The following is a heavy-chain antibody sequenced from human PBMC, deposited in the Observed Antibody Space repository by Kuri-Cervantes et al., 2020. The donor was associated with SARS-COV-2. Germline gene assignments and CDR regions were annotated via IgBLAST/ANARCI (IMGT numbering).Heavy chain of an antibody. D-gene: IGHD1-26*01. V-gene: IGHV4-38-2*02. CDR1: GYSISSGYY. CDR3: ARDINPVGALDY. J-gene: IGHJ4*02. Sequence: GSLRLSCAVSGYSISSGYYWGWIRQPPGKGLEWIGSIYHSGSTYYNPSLKSRVTISVDTSKNQFSLKPSSVTAADTAVCYCARDINPVGALDYWGQGTLVTVSS. CDR2: IYHSGST.